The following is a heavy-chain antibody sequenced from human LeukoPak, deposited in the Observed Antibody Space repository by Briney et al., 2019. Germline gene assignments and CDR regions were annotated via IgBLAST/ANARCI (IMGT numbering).Heavy chain of an antibody. CDR2: INHSGST. D-gene: IGHD3-22*01. J-gene: IGHJ4*02. CDR1: GGSFSGYY. Sequence: SEALSLTCAVYGGSFSGYYWSWIRQPPGKGLEWIGEINHSGSTNYNPSLKSRVTISVDTSKNQFSLKLSSVTAADTAVYYCARGLSYYDSSGYYYDGMDYWGQGTLVTVSS. CDR3: ARGLSYYDSSGYYYDGMDY. V-gene: IGHV4-34*01.